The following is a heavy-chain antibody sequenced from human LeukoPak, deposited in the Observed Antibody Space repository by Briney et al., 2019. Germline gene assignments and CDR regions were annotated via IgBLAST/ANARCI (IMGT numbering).Heavy chain of an antibody. CDR3: ARAKGPSAFDI. V-gene: IGHV4-59*01. J-gene: IGHJ3*02. CDR1: GGSISSYY. Sequence: PSETLSLTCTVSGGSISSYYWSWIRQPPGKGLEWIGYIYYSGSTNYNPSLKSRVTISVDTSKNQFSLKLNSVTAADTAVYYCARAKGPSAFDIWGQGTMVTVSS. CDR2: IYYSGST.